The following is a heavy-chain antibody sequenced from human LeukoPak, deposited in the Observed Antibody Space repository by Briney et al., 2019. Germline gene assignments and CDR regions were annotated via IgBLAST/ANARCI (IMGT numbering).Heavy chain of an antibody. CDR1: GFSFRNAW. CDR3: AKDRIVGATRFLDF. J-gene: IGHJ4*02. CDR2: TSFGGSNT. Sequence: QSGGSLRLSCAASGFSFRNAWMHWVRQAPGKGLEWVATTSFGGSNTYFSDSVRGRFTIPRDNSRNTLFLQMSSLSAEDTAVYYCAKDRIVGATRFLDFWGQGTLVTVSS. D-gene: IGHD1-26*01. V-gene: IGHV3-30*18.